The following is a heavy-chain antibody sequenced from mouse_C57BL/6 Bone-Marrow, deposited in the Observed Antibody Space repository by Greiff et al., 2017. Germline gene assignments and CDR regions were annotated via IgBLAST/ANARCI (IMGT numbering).Heavy chain of an antibody. CDR3: AREDDGDWYFDV. CDR1: GFTFSSYA. D-gene: IGHD2-12*01. V-gene: IGHV5-4*01. Sequence: EVKLVESGGGLVKPGGSLKLSCAASGFTFSSYAMSWVRQTPEKRLEWVATISDGGSYTYYPDNVKGRFTISRDNAKNNLYLQMSHLKSEDTAMYYCAREDDGDWYFDVWGTGTTVTGSS. J-gene: IGHJ1*03. CDR2: ISDGGSYT.